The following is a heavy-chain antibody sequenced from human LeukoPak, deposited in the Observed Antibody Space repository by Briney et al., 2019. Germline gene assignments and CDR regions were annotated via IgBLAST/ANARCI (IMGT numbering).Heavy chain of an antibody. D-gene: IGHD3-10*01. V-gene: IGHV3-30*18. CDR2: ISYDGSNK. J-gene: IGHJ4*02. Sequence: PGGSLRLSCAASGFTFSSYGMHWVRQAPGKGLEWVAAISYDGSNKYYSDSVKGRFTISRDNSKNTLYMQMNSLRAEDTAVYYCAKDGPFSYGSGSYYQAVLDYWGQGTLVTVSS. CDR3: AKDGPFSYGSGSYYQAVLDY. CDR1: GFTFSSYG.